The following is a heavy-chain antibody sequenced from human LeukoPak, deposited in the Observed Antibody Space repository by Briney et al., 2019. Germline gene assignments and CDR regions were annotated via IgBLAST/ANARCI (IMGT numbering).Heavy chain of an antibody. CDR2: MNPNSGNT. D-gene: IGHD3-9*01. V-gene: IGHV1-8*01. CDR3: ARGPSYYDILTGWYFFDY. J-gene: IGHJ4*02. CDR1: GYTFTSYD. Sequence: ASVKVSCKASGYTFTSYDINWVRQATGQGLEWMGWMNPNSGNTGYAQKFQGRVTMTRNTSISTAYMELTSLRSEDTAVYYCARGPSYYDILTGWYFFDYWGQGTLVTGSS.